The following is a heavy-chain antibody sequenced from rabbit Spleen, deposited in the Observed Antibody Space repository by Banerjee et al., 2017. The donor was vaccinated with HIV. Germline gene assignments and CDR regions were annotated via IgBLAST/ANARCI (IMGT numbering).Heavy chain of an antibody. CDR3: ARDAGRGDYIDGVFNL. CDR1: GFSFGSSYY. CDR2: GYPDGIGST. Sequence: QSLEESGGDLVKPGASLTLTCTASGFSFGSSYYMCWVRQAPGKGLEWIGCGYPDGIGSTAYASWAKGRFTISKSSSSTVTLQMTSLTAADTATYFCARDAGRGDYIDGVFNLWGPGTLVTVS. J-gene: IGHJ4*01. D-gene: IGHD8-1*01. V-gene: IGHV1S40*01.